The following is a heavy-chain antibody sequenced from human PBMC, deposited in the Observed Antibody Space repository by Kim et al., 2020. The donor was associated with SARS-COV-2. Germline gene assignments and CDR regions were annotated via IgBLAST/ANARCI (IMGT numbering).Heavy chain of an antibody. D-gene: IGHD2-2*02. CDR3: TRDVRADIVVVPAAIETLFDY. Sequence: GGSLRLSCTASGFTFGDYAMSWFRQAPGKGLEWVGFIRSKAYGGTTEYAASVKGRFTISRDDSKSIAYLQMNSLKTEDTAVYYCTRDVRADIVVVPAAIETLFDYWGQGTLVTVSS. CDR1: GFTFGDYA. V-gene: IGHV3-49*03. J-gene: IGHJ4*02. CDR2: IRSKAYGGTT.